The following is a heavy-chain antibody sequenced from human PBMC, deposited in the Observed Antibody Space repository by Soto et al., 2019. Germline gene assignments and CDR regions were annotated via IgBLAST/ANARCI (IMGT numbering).Heavy chain of an antibody. Sequence: SETLSLTCTVSGGSISSYYWSWIRQPPGKGLERIGYIYYSGSTNYNPSLKSRVTISVDTSKNQFSLKLSAVTAADTAVYYCGREEWELLGDYYYFNGMAVWGQGTTVTVSS. J-gene: IGHJ6*01. CDR2: IYYSGST. V-gene: IGHV4-59*01. CDR3: GREEWELLGDYYYFNGMAV. D-gene: IGHD1-26*01. CDR1: GGSISSYY.